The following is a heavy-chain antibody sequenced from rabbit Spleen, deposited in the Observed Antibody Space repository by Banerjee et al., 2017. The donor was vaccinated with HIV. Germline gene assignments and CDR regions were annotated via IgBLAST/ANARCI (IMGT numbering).Heavy chain of an antibody. J-gene: IGHJ4*01. CDR1: GVSFSDKDV. Sequence: EQLEESGGGLVKPEGSLTLTCKASGVSFSDKDVMCWVRQAPGKGLEWIACINIATGKSVYASWAKGRFTISRTSSTTVTLQMTSLTAADTATYFCARDLTSVIGWNFNLWGQGPLVTVS. CDR3: ARDLTSVIGWNFNL. D-gene: IGHD1-1*01. V-gene: IGHV1S45*01. CDR2: INIATGKS.